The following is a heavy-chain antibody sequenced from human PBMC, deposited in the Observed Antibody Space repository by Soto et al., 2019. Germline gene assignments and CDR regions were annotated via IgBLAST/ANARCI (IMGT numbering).Heavy chain of an antibody. CDR3: ARHRYGVRRGDYFDS. Sequence: QVQLQESGPGLVKPSQTLSLTCTVSGGPISSGAHYWSWIRQLPGKGLEWIGNIYYSGSNYYNPSLKSRVTISVDTSNNPFSRDLSSVTAADTDIYYCARHRYGVRRGDYFDSWGQGVLVTVSS. J-gene: IGHJ4*02. CDR1: GGPISSGAHY. D-gene: IGHD4-17*01. CDR2: IYYSGSN. V-gene: IGHV4-31*03.